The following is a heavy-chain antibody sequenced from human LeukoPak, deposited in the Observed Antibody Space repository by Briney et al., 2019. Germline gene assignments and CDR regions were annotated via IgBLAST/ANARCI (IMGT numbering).Heavy chain of an antibody. D-gene: IGHD6-19*01. CDR3: ARGYSTGWYNWAPYKWFDP. CDR2: MNPNSGNT. J-gene: IGHJ5*02. Sequence: ASVKVSCKASGYTFTSYDIFWVRQATGQGLEWMGWMNPNSGNTVYAQQFQGRVTLTRNTSITTAYMELSSLGSEDTAVYYCARGYSTGWYNWAPYKWFDPWGQGTLVTVSS. V-gene: IGHV1-8*01. CDR1: GYTFTSYD.